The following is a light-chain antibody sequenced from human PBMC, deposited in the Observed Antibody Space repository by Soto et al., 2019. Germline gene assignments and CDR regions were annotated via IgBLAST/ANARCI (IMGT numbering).Light chain of an antibody. V-gene: IGLV2-8*01. J-gene: IGLJ2*01. CDR1: SSDVGGYNY. CDR2: EVS. Sequence: QSALTQPPSASGSPGQSVTISCTGTSSDVGGYNYVSWYQQHPGKAPKLMIYEVSKRPSGVPDRFSGSKSGNTASLTVSGLQAEDEADYYCSSYAGRTKVFGGATKVTVL. CDR3: SSYAGRTKV.